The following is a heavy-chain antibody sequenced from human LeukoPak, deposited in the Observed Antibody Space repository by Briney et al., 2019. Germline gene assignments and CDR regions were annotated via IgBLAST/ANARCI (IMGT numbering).Heavy chain of an antibody. Sequence: GGSLRLSCAASGFTFATYWMTWVRQAPGKGLEWVANIRQDGSEKQYVDSVKGRFTISRDNAKNSLYLQMNSLRAEDTAVYYCAKARGWDIYGMDVWGQGTTVTVSS. D-gene: IGHD6-19*01. V-gene: IGHV3-7*03. J-gene: IGHJ6*02. CDR3: AKARGWDIYGMDV. CDR2: IRQDGSEK. CDR1: GFTFATYW.